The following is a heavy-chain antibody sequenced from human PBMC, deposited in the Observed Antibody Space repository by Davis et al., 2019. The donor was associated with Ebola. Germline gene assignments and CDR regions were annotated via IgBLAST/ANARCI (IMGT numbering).Heavy chain of an antibody. CDR2: VYYSGST. Sequence: PSETLSLTCAVSGDSLNSHHWWIWVRQPPGKGLEWIGSVYYSGSTYYNPSLKSRVTISRDTSKNQFSLRLSSVAAADTAFYYCARGKDYYDSSLDFWGQGSLVTVSS. CDR1: GDSLNSHHW. J-gene: IGHJ4*02. CDR3: ARGKDYYDSSLDF. V-gene: IGHV4-4*02. D-gene: IGHD3-22*01.